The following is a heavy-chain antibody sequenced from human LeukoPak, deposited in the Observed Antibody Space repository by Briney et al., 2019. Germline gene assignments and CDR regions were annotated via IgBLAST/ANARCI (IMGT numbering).Heavy chain of an antibody. CDR1: GFTFSSYS. CDR3: ARDLYWGSGYYYMDV. Sequence: GGSLRLSCAASGFTFSSYSMNWVRQAPGKGLEWVSSISSSSSYIYYADSVKGRFTISRDNAKNSLYPQMNSLRAEDTAVYYCARDLYWGSGYYYMDVWGKGTTVTVSS. CDR2: ISSSSSYI. V-gene: IGHV3-21*01. J-gene: IGHJ6*03. D-gene: IGHD7-27*01.